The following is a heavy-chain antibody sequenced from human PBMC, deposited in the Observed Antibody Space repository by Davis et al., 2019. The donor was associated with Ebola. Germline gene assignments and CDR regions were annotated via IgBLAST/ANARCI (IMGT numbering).Heavy chain of an antibody. V-gene: IGHV3-30*18. Sequence: GGSLRLSCAASGFTFSSYGMHWVRQAPGKWLEWVAVISYDGSNKYYADSVKVRFTISRDNSKNTLYLQMNSLRAEDTAVYYCAKDGYYYDSSGYYYYYYGMDVWGQGTTVTVSS. CDR3: AKDGYYYDSSGYYYYYYGMDV. CDR1: GFTFSSYG. D-gene: IGHD3-22*01. J-gene: IGHJ6*02. CDR2: ISYDGSNK.